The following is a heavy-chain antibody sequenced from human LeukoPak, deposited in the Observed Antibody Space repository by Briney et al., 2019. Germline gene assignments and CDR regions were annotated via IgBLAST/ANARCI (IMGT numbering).Heavy chain of an antibody. J-gene: IGHJ4*02. CDR2: IDWDDDK. V-gene: IGHV2-70*20. CDR1: GFTFSSYAM. CDR3: ARAYGPQGFDY. D-gene: IGHD4-17*01. Sequence: LRLSCAASGFTFSSYAMSWVRQAPGKALEWLALIDWDDDKYYSTSLKTRLTISKDTSKNQVVLTMTNMDPVDTATYYCARAYGPQGFDYWGQGTLVTVSS.